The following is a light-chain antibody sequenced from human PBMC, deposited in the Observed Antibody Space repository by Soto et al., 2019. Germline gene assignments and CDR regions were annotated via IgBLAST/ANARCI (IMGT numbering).Light chain of an antibody. V-gene: IGLV2-14*01. J-gene: IGLJ3*02. CDR1: SSDVGGYNY. CDR2: DVR. CDR3: SSYTSSSTVV. Sequence: QSVLTQPASVSGSPGQSITISCTGTSSDVGGYNYVSWYQQHPGRAPKLMIYDVRNRPSGVSIRFSGSKSGNTASLTISGLQAEDEADYYCSSYTSSSTVVFGGGTKVTVL.